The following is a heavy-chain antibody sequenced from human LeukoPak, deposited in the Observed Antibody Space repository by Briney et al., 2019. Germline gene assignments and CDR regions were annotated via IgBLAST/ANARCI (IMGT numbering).Heavy chain of an antibody. CDR3: ARKDYYEDAFDI. Sequence: GGSLRLSCAASGFTFSSYSMNWVRQAPGKGLEWVSSISSSSSYIYYADSVKGRFTISRDNAKNSLYLHMNSLRAEDTAVYYCARKDYYEDAFDIWGQGTMVTVSS. V-gene: IGHV3-21*01. D-gene: IGHD3-22*01. J-gene: IGHJ3*02. CDR1: GFTFSSYS. CDR2: ISSSSSYI.